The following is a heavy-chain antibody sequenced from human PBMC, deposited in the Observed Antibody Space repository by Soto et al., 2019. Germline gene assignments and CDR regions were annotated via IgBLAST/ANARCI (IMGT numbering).Heavy chain of an antibody. CDR2: IIPIFGTA. CDR3: ARRRIAAAELRYYYYGMDV. V-gene: IGHV1-69*13. Sequence: GASVKVSCKASGGTFSSYAISWVRQAPGQGLEWMGGIIPIFGTANYAQKFQGRVTITADESTSTAYMELSSLRSEDTAVYYCARRRIAAAELRYYYYGMDVWGQGTTDTVSS. J-gene: IGHJ6*02. D-gene: IGHD6-13*01. CDR1: GGTFSSYA.